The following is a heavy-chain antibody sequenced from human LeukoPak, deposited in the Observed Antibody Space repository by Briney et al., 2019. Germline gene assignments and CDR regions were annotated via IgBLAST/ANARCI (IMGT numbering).Heavy chain of an antibody. D-gene: IGHD2-2*01. Sequence: GGSLRLSCTASAFSVSNYWMHWVRQAPGKGLIWVSRINSDGRNTGYADSVKGRFTISRDSSKNTLYLQMNSLRAEDTAVYYCAKDNARGYCSSTSCPDHHFDYWGQGTLVTVSS. CDR3: AKDNARGYCSSTSCPDHHFDY. CDR1: AFSVSNYW. CDR2: INSDGRNT. V-gene: IGHV3-74*01. J-gene: IGHJ4*02.